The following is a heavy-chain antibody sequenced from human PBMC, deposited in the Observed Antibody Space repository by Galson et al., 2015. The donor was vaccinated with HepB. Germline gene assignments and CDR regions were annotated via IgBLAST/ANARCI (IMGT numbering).Heavy chain of an antibody. V-gene: IGHV3-74*01. D-gene: IGHD3-10*01. CDR3: TRRARDYFASGQVNWSLDL. Sequence: SLRLPCAASGFTFSSNWMHWVRQAPGKGLVWVSRINNDASSTSYADSVQGRFTISRDNAKNTLYLQMNSLRAEDTAVYYCTRRARDYFASGQVNWSLDLWGRGTLVTVSS. J-gene: IGHJ2*01. CDR2: INNDASST. CDR1: GFTFSSNW.